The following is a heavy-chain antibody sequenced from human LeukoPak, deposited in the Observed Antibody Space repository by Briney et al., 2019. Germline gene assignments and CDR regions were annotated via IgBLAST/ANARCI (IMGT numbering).Heavy chain of an antibody. CDR3: ARRYCSGGSCSLGVGFDY. Sequence: SVSLSCAASGFTFDDCAMHWVRQARGKGLEWVSGIGLNSGSIGYADSDKGRVTISRDNANNSLYLQMNSLRAEDTALYYCARRYCSGGSCSLGVGFDYWGQGTLVTVSS. CDR1: GFTFDDCA. V-gene: IGHV3-9*01. CDR2: IGLNSGSI. J-gene: IGHJ4*02. D-gene: IGHD2-15*01.